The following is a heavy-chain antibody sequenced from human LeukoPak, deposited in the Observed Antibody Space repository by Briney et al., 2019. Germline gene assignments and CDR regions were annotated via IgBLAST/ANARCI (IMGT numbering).Heavy chain of an antibody. V-gene: IGHV1-18*01. CDR3: ARDKPGYCSGGSCYSLPIFQH. J-gene: IGHJ1*01. D-gene: IGHD2-15*01. CDR2: ISAYNGYT. Sequence: GASVKVSCKASGYTFSSYDINWVRQATGQGLEWMGWISAYNGYTHFAQKFQGRVTMTTDTSTSTAYMELRSLRSDDTAVYYCARDKPGYCSGGSCYSLPIFQHWGQGTLVTVSS. CDR1: GYTFSSYD.